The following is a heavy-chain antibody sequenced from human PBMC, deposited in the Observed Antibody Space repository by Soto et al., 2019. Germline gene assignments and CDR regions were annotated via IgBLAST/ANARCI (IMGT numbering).Heavy chain of an antibody. D-gene: IGHD3-3*01. J-gene: IGHJ6*02. Sequence: GASVKVSCKASGGTFSSYAISWVRQAPGQGLEWMGGIIPIFGTANYAQKFQGRVTITADESTSTAYMELSSLRSEDTAVYYCARVLSWASYYDFWSGYYNYYYYGMDVWGQGTTVTAP. CDR1: GGTFSSYA. CDR3: ARVLSWASYYDFWSGYYNYYYYGMDV. CDR2: IIPIFGTA. V-gene: IGHV1-69*13.